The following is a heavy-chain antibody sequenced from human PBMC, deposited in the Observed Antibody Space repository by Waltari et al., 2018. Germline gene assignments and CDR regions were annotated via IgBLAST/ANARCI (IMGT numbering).Heavy chain of an antibody. V-gene: IGHV4-34*01. CDR3: TRGGNYDFWSHRPFVDP. J-gene: IGHJ5*02. CDR2: IRHPGST. Sequence: QVQLQQWGAGLLGPSGTLSLTCADYGAAFSEYYWGWVRQPPGKGLEWIGQIRHPGSTNYTPSLKSRVTISIDTPRSQFSLRLSSVTAADTALYFCTRGGNYDFWSHRPFVDPWGQGTLVTVSS. D-gene: IGHD3-3*01. CDR1: GAAFSEYY.